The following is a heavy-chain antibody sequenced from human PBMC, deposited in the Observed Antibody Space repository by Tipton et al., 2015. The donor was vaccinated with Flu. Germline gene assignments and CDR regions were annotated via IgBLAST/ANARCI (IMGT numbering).Heavy chain of an antibody. V-gene: IGHV4-59*01. Sequence: LRLSCTVSGDPISSYSWSWIRQPPGKGLESIGYIYYSGSTNYNPSLKSRVTISVDTSKNQVSLKLNSVTTADTAVYYCARVPAGLQYARPNWYFDLWGRGTLVTVSS. J-gene: IGHJ2*01. D-gene: IGHD6-13*01. CDR1: GDPISSYS. CDR2: IYYSGST. CDR3: ARVPAGLQYARPNWYFDL.